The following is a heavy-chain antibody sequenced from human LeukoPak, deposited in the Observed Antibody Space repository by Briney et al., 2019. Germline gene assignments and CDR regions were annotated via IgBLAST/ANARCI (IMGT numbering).Heavy chain of an antibody. CDR1: GFTFSAFY. Sequence: PGGSLRLSCAASGFTFSAFYMSWIRQTPGKGLEYLSYLKGDNGDINYADSVRGRFTISRDNTKNSLYLQMNNLRAEDTAAYYCAKGSYYDSSGSFYFDYWGQGTLVTVSS. CDR3: AKGSYYDSSGSFYFDY. V-gene: IGHV3-11*05. CDR2: LKGDNGDI. J-gene: IGHJ4*02. D-gene: IGHD3-22*01.